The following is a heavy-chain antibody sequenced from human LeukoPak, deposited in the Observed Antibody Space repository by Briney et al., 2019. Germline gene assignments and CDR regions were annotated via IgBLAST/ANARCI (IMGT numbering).Heavy chain of an antibody. D-gene: IGHD3-3*01. CDR3: ATSIPTNQFDY. Sequence: ASVKVSCKASGYTFTGYYMHWVRQAPGQGLEWMGIINPSGGSTSYAQKFQGRVTMTRDTSISTAYLELSRLRSDDTAVYYCATSIPTNQFDYWGQGTLVTVSS. J-gene: IGHJ4*02. V-gene: IGHV1-46*01. CDR2: INPSGGST. CDR1: GYTFTGYY.